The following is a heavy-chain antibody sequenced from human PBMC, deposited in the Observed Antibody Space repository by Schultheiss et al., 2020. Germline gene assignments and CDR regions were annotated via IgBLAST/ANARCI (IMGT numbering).Heavy chain of an antibody. CDR3: AKDRSGSQPWTTPDY. J-gene: IGHJ4*02. Sequence: GGSLRLSCAASGFTFSSYAMSWVRQAPGKGLEWVSAISGSGGSTYYADSVKGRFTMSRDNAKNTLYLQMNSLRAEDTAVYYCAKDRSGSQPWTTPDYWGQGTLVTVSS. CDR1: GFTFSSYA. V-gene: IGHV3-23*01. CDR2: ISGSGGST. D-gene: IGHD1-26*01.